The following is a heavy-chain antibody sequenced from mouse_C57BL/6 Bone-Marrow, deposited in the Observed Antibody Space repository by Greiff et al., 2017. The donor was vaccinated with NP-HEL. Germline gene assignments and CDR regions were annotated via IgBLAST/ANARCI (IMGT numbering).Heavy chain of an antibody. CDR2: IHPNSGST. CDR3: APYYGSSYGY. J-gene: IGHJ2*01. V-gene: IGHV1-64*01. Sequence: QVQLQQPGAELVKPGASVKLSCKASGYTFTNYWMHWVKQRPGQGLEWIGMIHPNSGSTNYNEKFKSKATLTVDKSSSTAYMQLSSLTSEDSAVYYCAPYYGSSYGYWGQGTTLTVSS. CDR1: GYTFTNYW. D-gene: IGHD1-1*01.